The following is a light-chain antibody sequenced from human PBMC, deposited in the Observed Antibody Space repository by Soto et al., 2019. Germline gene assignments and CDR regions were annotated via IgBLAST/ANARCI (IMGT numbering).Light chain of an antibody. V-gene: IGKV3-20*01. Sequence: EIVLTQSPGTLSLSPGERATLSCRASQSVSSSYLAWYHQKPGQAPRLLIYGASSRATGIPDRFSGSGSGTDFTLTISRLEPEDFAVYYCHQYGSSPYTFGHGTKLEIK. CDR2: GAS. CDR1: QSVSSSY. J-gene: IGKJ2*01. CDR3: HQYGSSPYT.